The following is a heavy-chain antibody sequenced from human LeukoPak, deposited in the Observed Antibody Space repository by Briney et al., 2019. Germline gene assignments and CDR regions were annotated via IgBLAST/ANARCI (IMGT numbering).Heavy chain of an antibody. J-gene: IGHJ3*02. Sequence: GGSLRLSCTASAFSFSDYWMSWVRQAPGKGLEWVANIKQDGSEEYYVDSVKGRFTISRDNAKNSLSLQMISLRAEDTAVYYCARNKRADIWGQGTMVTVSS. CDR1: AFSFSDYW. CDR2: IKQDGSEE. V-gene: IGHV3-7*01. D-gene: IGHD1/OR15-1a*01. CDR3: ARNKRADI.